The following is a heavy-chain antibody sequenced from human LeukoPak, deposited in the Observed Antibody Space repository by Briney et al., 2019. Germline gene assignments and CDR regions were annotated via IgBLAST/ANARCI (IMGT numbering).Heavy chain of an antibody. CDR1: GFTFSNAW. J-gene: IGHJ5*02. CDR3: GRWGVNAGLDR. D-gene: IGHD3-10*01. CDR2: ISPDGSEK. Sequence: GGSLRLSCAASGFTFSNAWMSWVRQAPGKGPERVANISPDGSEKYYVDSVSGRFTISRDNAQNSVNLKMNSLRAEDSAVFYCGRWGVNAGLDRWGQGTLVIVSS. V-gene: IGHV3-7*01.